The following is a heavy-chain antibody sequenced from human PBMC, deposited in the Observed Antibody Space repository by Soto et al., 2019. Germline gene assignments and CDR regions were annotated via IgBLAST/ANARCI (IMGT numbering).Heavy chain of an antibody. D-gene: IGHD2-15*01. CDR1: GFTFSSYA. Sequence: AGGSLRLSCAASGFTFSSYAMSWVRQAPGKGLEWVSFISGSSGSTFYADSVKGRFTISRDNSKNTLSLQMNSLRAEDTAVYYCAKDGTYCRSSSCFVAYWGQGTRVTVSS. J-gene: IGHJ4*02. V-gene: IGHV3-23*01. CDR2: ISGSSGST. CDR3: AKDGTYCRSSSCFVAY.